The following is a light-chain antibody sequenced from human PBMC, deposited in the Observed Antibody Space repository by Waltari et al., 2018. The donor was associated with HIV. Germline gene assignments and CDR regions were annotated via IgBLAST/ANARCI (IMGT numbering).Light chain of an antibody. V-gene: IGKV3-15*01. Sequence: EIVLTQSPATLSVSPGERATLSCRASQSVSSNLGWYLQKPGQAPRLLINGASIRATGVPARFSGSGSGTEFTLTISGLQSEDFAVYYCQQYNNWPLSFGGGTKVEIK. CDR3: QQYNNWPLS. CDR1: QSVSSN. CDR2: GAS. J-gene: IGKJ4*01.